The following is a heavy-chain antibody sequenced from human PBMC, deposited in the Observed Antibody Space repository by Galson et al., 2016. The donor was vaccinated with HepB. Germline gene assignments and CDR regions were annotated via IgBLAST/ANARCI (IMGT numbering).Heavy chain of an antibody. D-gene: IGHD2-15*01. J-gene: IGHJ4*02. Sequence: APGKGLAWVSGITNTGDSTYYADSEKGRFTLSRDNSKNTLYLQMNSLRAEDTAIYYCAKLGVSYSGSAAYWGQGTLVTVSS. CDR3: AKLGVSYSGSAAY. V-gene: IGHV3-23*01. CDR2: ITNTGDST.